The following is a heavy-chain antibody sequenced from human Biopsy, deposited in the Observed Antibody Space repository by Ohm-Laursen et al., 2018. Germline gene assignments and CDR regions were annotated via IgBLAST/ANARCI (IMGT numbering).Heavy chain of an antibody. CDR1: GFSFTGYY. CDR2: INPNSGNA. Sequence: SVTVSCKASGFSFTGYYIHWVRQAPGHGLEWMGWINPNSGNANYAQSFQGRLTVTRDTSISTAYMELTSLTFDDTAIYYCARVPAYPSIDGYYGLDLWGQGTTVIVSS. J-gene: IGHJ6*02. CDR3: ARVPAYPSIDGYYGLDL. D-gene: IGHD3-9*01. V-gene: IGHV1-2*02.